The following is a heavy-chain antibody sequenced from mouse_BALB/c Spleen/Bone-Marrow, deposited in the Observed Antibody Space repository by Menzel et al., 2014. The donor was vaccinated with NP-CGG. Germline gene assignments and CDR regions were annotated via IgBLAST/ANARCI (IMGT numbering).Heavy chain of an antibody. CDR1: GFTFSSYA. CDR2: ITRGGNT. J-gene: IGHJ2*01. V-gene: IGHV5-6-5*01. D-gene: IGHD1-1*01. CDR3: ARGEIYYYGSTHYFDY. Sequence: EVMLVESGGGLVKPGGSLKLSCAASGFTFSSYAMSWVRQTPEKRLEWVASITRGGNTYYPDSVKGRFTISRDNARDIRYLQMSSLRSEDTAMYYCARGEIYYYGSTHYFDYWGQGTTLTVSS.